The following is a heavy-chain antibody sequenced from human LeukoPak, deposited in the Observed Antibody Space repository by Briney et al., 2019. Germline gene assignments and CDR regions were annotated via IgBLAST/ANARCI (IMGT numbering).Heavy chain of an antibody. J-gene: IGHJ3*02. CDR1: GGSISSSVYY. D-gene: IGHD6-13*01. V-gene: IGHV4-39*07. CDR3: AREAQQQLVVAFDI. CDR2: IYTSGST. Sequence: SETLSLTCTVSGGSISSSVYYWGWIRQPPGKGLEWIGRIYTSGSTNYNPSLKSRVTISVDTSKNQFSLKLSSVTAADTAVYYCAREAQQQLVVAFDIWGQGTMVTVSS.